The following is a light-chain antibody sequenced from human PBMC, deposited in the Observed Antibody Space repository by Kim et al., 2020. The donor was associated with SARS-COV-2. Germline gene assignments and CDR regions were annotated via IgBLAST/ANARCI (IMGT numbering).Light chain of an antibody. J-gene: IGLJ2*01. Sequence: ELTQPPSASGTPGQRVTISCSGSSSNIGSNYVYWYQQLPGTAPKLLIYRNNQRPSGVPDRFSGSKSGTSASLAISGLRSEDEADYYCAAWDDSLKVVFGGGTQLTVL. CDR1: SSNIGSNY. CDR3: AAWDDSLKVV. CDR2: RNN. V-gene: IGLV1-47*01.